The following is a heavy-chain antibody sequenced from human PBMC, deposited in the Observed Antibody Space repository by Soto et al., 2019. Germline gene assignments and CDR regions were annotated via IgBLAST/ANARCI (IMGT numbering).Heavy chain of an antibody. Sequence: EVHLVESGGGLVAPGGSLRLSCVASGFALTTYTMNWVRQAPGTGLEWVSSINGRSNYKYYSDSAKGRFTVSRDNAQNSLFLQMSRLGPEDTAVYYCVREDGVVGASSAFDSWGQGTLVTVSS. D-gene: IGHD1-26*01. CDR1: GFALTTYT. CDR2: INGRSNYK. V-gene: IGHV3-21*01. J-gene: IGHJ4*02. CDR3: VREDGVVGASSAFDS.